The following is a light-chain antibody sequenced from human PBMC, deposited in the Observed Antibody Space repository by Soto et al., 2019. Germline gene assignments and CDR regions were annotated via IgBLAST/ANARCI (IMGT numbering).Light chain of an antibody. CDR1: SSDVGGYNY. Sequence: HSALTQPASVSGSPGQSITISCTGTSSDVGGYNYVSWYQQHPGKAPNLIIFDVSNRPSGVSNRFSGSKSGNSASLTISGLQAEDEADYYCSSYTGSNTPVVFGGGTQLTVL. CDR3: SSYTGSNTPVV. J-gene: IGLJ2*01. CDR2: DVS. V-gene: IGLV2-14*01.